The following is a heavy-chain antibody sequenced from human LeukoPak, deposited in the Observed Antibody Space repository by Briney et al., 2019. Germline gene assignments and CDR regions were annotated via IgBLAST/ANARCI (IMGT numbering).Heavy chain of an antibody. D-gene: IGHD6-13*01. CDR3: AREAGYSSSWSPDWFDP. CDR1: GFTFSSYS. J-gene: IGHJ5*02. Sequence: GGSLRLSCAASGFTFSSYSMNWVRQAPGKGLEWVSYISSSSSTIHYADSVKGRFTISRDNAKNSLYLQMNSLRAEDTAVYYCAREAGYSSSWSPDWFDPWGQGTLVAVSS. CDR2: ISSSSSTI. V-gene: IGHV3-48*04.